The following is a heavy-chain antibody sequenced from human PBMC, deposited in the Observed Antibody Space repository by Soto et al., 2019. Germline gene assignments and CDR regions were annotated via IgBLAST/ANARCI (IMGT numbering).Heavy chain of an antibody. CDR3: ARRVATITDRDYFDY. J-gene: IGHJ4*02. Sequence: SETLSLTCTVSGGSISSGDYYWSWIRQPPGKGLEWIGYIYYSGSTYYNPSLKSRVTISVDTSKNRFSLKLSSVTAADTAMYYCARRVATITDRDYFDYWGQGTLVTVSS. V-gene: IGHV4-30-4*01. CDR2: IYYSGST. CDR1: GGSISSGDYY. D-gene: IGHD5-12*01.